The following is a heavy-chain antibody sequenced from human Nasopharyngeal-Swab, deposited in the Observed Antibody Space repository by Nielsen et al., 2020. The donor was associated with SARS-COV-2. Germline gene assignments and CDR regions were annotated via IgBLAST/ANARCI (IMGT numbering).Heavy chain of an antibody. CDR3: ARESSAADY. CDR2: INHDGSQK. V-gene: IGHV3-7*01. J-gene: IGHJ1*01. D-gene: IGHD6-13*01. CDR1: DFTFSHYW. Sequence: GESLKISCGASDFTFSHYWMSWVRQAPGKGLEWVANINHDGSQKYYVDSVKGRFTISRDNSKNSIYLQMDRLRVEDTAAYYCARESSAADYWGQGTLVTVS.